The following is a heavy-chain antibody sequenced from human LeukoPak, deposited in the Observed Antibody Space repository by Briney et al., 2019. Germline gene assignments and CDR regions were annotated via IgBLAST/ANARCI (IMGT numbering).Heavy chain of an antibody. Sequence: MSGGSLRLSCAASGFTFTNAWMSWVRQAPGKGLEWVGHITGKTDGGTTDYTAPVKGRFTISRDDSKHTLFLQMNSLRTEDTAVYYYMSRAYSDAWVRDIGYWGQGTLVTVSS. J-gene: IGHJ4*02. CDR1: GFTFTNAW. D-gene: IGHD3-10*01. CDR3: MSRAYSDAWVRDIGY. CDR2: ITGKTDGGTT. V-gene: IGHV3-15*01.